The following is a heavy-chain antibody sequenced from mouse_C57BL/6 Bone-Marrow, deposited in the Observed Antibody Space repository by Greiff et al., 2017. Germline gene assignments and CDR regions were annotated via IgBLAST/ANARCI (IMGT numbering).Heavy chain of an antibody. CDR3: ARDRGITTVVDYYAMDY. CDR2: INYDGSST. D-gene: IGHD1-1*01. CDR1: GFTFSDYY. Sequence: EVKLVESEGGLVQPGSSMKLSCTASGFTFSDYYMAWVRQVPEKGLEWVANINYDGSSTYYLDSLKSRFIISRDNAKNILYLQMSSLKSEDTATYYCARDRGITTVVDYYAMDYWGQGTSVTVSS. V-gene: IGHV5-16*01. J-gene: IGHJ4*01.